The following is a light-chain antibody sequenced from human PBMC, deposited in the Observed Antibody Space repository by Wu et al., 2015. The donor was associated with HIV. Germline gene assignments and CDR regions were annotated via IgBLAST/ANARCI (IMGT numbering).Light chain of an antibody. CDR1: GSD. CDR3: QQYNSDSSWT. V-gene: IGKV3-11*01. Sequence: GSDCSLGIKHKSDQSPKLLIYEAYXRAAASLTGSGXAGSGTDFSLTITGLDPEDIASYYCQQYNSDSSWTFGQGTKVEIK. CDR2: EAY. J-gene: IGKJ1*01.